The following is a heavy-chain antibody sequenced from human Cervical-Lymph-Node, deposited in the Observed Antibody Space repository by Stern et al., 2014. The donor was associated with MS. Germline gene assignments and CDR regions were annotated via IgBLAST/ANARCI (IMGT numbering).Heavy chain of an antibody. D-gene: IGHD4-23*01. CDR1: GFTFSSYG. Sequence: VQLVESGGGVVQPGRSLRLSCAASGFTFSSYGMHWVRQAPGKGQEGGEVIWYDGSNEYYADSVKGRFTISRDNSKNTLYLQMNSLRAEDTAVYYCAREGGNTAEYFQHWGQGTLVTVSS. J-gene: IGHJ1*01. CDR3: AREGGNTAEYFQH. CDR2: IWYDGSNE. V-gene: IGHV3-33*01.